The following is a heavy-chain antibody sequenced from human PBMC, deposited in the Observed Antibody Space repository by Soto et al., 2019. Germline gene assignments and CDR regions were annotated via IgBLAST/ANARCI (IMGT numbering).Heavy chain of an antibody. CDR1: GASITTYY. CDR3: ARTARVPDF. CDR2: IYHTGLT. Sequence: QVQLQESGPGLVKPSETLSLTCTVSGASITTYYWSWFRQPPGQGLESLGYIYHTGLTTSNPSLRGRLSISIDTAKNQFSLKLSSVTSADTAIYYCARTARVPDFWGPGILVTVSS. V-gene: IGHV4-59*01. J-gene: IGHJ4*02. D-gene: IGHD2-2*01.